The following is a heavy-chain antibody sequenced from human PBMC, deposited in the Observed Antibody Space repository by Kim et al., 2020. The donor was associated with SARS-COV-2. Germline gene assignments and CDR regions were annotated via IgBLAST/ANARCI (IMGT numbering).Heavy chain of an antibody. CDR2: IYPGDSAT. D-gene: IGHD4-17*01. J-gene: IGHJ3*02. V-gene: IGHV5-51*01. CDR3: VRHPDYGGNTFFDI. CDR1: GYSFTNYW. Sequence: GESLQISCKGSGYSFTNYWIGWVRQMPRKGLEWMGTIYPGDSATRYSPSFQGQGTISADKSTSTAYLQWGSLKASDTAMYYCVRHPDYGGNTFFDIWGQGTMLTVSS.